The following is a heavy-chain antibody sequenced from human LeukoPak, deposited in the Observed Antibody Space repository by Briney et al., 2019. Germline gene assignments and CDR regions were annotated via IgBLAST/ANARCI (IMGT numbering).Heavy chain of an antibody. V-gene: IGHV1-69*05. D-gene: IGHD2-2*01. CDR3: AGGLPLGYCSSTSCYPPFDY. J-gene: IGHJ4*02. CDR2: IIPIFGTA. CDR1: GGTFSSYA. Sequence: GASVKVSCKASGGTFSSYAISWVQQAPGQGLEWMGGIIPIFGTANYAQKFQGRVTITTDESTSTAYMELSSLRSEDTAVYYCAGGLPLGYCSSTSCYPPFDYWGQGTLVTVSS.